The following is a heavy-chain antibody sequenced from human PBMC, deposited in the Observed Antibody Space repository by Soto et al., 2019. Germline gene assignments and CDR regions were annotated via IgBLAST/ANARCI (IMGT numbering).Heavy chain of an antibody. CDR1: GYSVTNHW. J-gene: IGHJ6*02. Sequence: PGESLKISCKGSGYSVTNHWIGWVRQMPGKGLEWMGIIYPGDSDTRYRPSFQGQVTISADKSISTAYLQWSSLKASDTAMYYCAISRGTWMPHLYYYYYGMDVWGQGTTVTVSS. CDR2: IYPGDSDT. V-gene: IGHV5-51*01. CDR3: AISRGTWMPHLYYYYYGMDV. D-gene: IGHD1-1*01.